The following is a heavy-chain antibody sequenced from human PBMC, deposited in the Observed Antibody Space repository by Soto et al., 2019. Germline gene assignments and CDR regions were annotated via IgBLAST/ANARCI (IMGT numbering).Heavy chain of an antibody. Sequence: SETLSLTCAVYGGSFSGYYWSWIRQPPGKGLEWIGEINHSGSTNYNPSLKSRVTISVDTSKNQFSLKLSSVTAADTAVYYCARVLCGYSSGWYCLRDYFDYWGQGTLVTVSS. CDR3: ARVLCGYSSGWYCLRDYFDY. D-gene: IGHD6-19*01. J-gene: IGHJ4*02. CDR2: INHSGST. V-gene: IGHV4-34*01. CDR1: GGSFSGYY.